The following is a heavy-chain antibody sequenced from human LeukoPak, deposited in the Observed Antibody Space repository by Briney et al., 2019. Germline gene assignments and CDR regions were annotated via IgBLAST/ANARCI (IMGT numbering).Heavy chain of an antibody. D-gene: IGHD4-17*01. J-gene: IGHJ4*02. V-gene: IGHV4-59*01. CDR2: IYYSGST. CDR3: ARADGDPRFDY. CDR1: GGSISSYY. Sequence: PSETLSLTCTVSGGSISSYYWSWIRQPPGKGLEWIGYIYYSGSTNYNPSLKSRVTMSVDTSKNQFSLKLSSVTAADTAVYYCARADGDPRFDYWGQGTLVTVSS.